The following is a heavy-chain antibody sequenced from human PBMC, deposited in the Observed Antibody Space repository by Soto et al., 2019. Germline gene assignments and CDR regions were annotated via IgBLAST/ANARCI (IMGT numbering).Heavy chain of an antibody. D-gene: IGHD6-19*01. Sequence: QVQLVESGGGVVQPGRSLRLSCAASGFTFSSYGMHWVRQAPGKGLEWVAVIGYDGSKKDYADSVKGRCTIPRDNSKNTLYLQTNSLRAEDTDVYYCARPYSSGWKGWFDPWGQGTLVTVSS. J-gene: IGHJ5*02. V-gene: IGHV3-33*01. CDR2: IGYDGSKK. CDR3: ARPYSSGWKGWFDP. CDR1: GFTFSSYG.